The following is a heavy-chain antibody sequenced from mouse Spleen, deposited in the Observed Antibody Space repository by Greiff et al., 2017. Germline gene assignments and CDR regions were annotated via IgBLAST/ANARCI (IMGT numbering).Heavy chain of an antibody. J-gene: IGHJ3*01. CDR1: GYTFTDYE. Sequence: VKLVESGAELVRPGASVTLSCKASGYTFTDYEMHWVKQTPVHGLEWIGAIDPETGGTAYNQKFKGKAILTADKSSSTAYMELRSLTSEDSAVYYCTRRSAWFAYWGQGTLVAVSA. CDR2: IDPETGGT. CDR3: TRRSAWFAY. V-gene: IGHV1-15*01.